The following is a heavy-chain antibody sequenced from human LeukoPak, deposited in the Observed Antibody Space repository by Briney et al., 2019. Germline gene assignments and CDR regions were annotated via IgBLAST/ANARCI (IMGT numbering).Heavy chain of an antibody. D-gene: IGHD6-13*01. V-gene: IGHV3-48*04. CDR2: ISSSGSTI. Sequence: GGSLRLSRAASGFTFSSYSMNWVRQAPGKGLEWVSYISSSGSTIYYADSVKGRFTISRDNAKNSLYLQMNSLRAEDTAVYYCARAGSSWYLGAFDYWGQGTLVTVSS. CDR1: GFTFSSYS. CDR3: ARAGSSWYLGAFDY. J-gene: IGHJ4*02.